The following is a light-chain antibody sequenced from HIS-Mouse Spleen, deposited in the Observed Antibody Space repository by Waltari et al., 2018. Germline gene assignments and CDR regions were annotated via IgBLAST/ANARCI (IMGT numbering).Light chain of an antibody. CDR2: DAS. V-gene: IGKV1-13*02. J-gene: IGKJ4*01. CDR3: QQFNSYPYST. CDR1: QGISSA. Sequence: AIHLTQSPSSLSASVGDRVTITCRASQGISSALAWYQQKPGKAPKLLIYDASSLESGVPSRFSGSGSGTDFTLTISSLQPEDFATYYCQQFNSYPYSTFGGGTKVEIK.